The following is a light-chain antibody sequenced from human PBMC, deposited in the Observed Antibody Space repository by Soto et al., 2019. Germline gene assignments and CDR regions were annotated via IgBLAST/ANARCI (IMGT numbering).Light chain of an antibody. CDR3: QHYNNWPPWT. J-gene: IGKJ1*01. Sequence: EIVMTQSPATLSVSPGARATLSCSASQSVSSNLDWYQQKPGQAPRLLIYGASTRATGIPARFSGSGSGTEFALTISRLQSEDFAVYYCQHYNNWPPWTFGQGNKVEIK. CDR2: GAS. CDR1: QSVSSN. V-gene: IGKV3-15*01.